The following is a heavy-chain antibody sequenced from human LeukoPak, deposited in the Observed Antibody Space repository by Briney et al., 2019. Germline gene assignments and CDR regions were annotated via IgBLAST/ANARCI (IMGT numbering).Heavy chain of an antibody. V-gene: IGHV3-66*01. CDR1: GFTVGSNY. CDR3: AKDTTGTTWYNWFDP. CDR2: IYSGGNT. J-gene: IGHJ5*02. Sequence: GGSLRLSCAASGFTVGSNYLTWVRQAPGKGLEWVSVIYSGGNTYYADSVKGRFTISRDNSKNTLYLQMNSLRAGDTAVYYCAKDTTGTTWYNWFDPWGQGTLVTVSS. D-gene: IGHD1-1*01.